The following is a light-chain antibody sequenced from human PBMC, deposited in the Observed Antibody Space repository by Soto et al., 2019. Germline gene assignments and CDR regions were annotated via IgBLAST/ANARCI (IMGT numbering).Light chain of an antibody. Sequence: QSALTQPRSVSGSPGQSVTISCTGTSNDVGGYNFVSWYQQHPGKVPKPFIYDVSRRPSGVPDRFSGSKSSNTASLTISGLQAEDEADYYCSSYAGSYTLVFGGGTKLTVL. V-gene: IGLV2-11*01. CDR3: SSYAGSYTLV. CDR2: DVS. J-gene: IGLJ2*01. CDR1: SNDVGGYNF.